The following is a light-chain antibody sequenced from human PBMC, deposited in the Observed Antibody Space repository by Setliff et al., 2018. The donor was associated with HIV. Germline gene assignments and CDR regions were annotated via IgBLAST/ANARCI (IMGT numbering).Light chain of an antibody. V-gene: IGLV2-14*03. J-gene: IGLJ2*01. CDR3: SSYADGNIVL. CDR1: HSDIGGYNY. CDR2: DVS. Sequence: QSVLTQPASVSGSPGQSITISCTGSHSDIGGYNYVSWYQQHPGKAPKLLIYDVSDRPSGVSNHFSGSKSGNTASLTISGLQDEDEADYYCSSYADGNIVLFGGGTKVTVL.